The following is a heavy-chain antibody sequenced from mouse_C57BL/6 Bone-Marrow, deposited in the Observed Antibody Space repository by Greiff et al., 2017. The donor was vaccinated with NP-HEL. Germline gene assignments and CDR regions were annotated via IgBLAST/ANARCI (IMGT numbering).Heavy chain of an antibody. V-gene: IGHV2-5*01. CDR2: IWRGGST. D-gene: IGHD1-1*01. Sequence: QVQLQQSGPGLVQPSQSLSITCTVSGFSLTSYGVHWVRQSPGKGLEWLAVIWRGGSTDYNAAFMSRLSITKDNSKSQVFFKMNSLQADDTAIYYCAKMYYGSSSYYFDYWGQGTTLTVSS. CDR1: GFSLTSYG. CDR3: AKMYYGSSSYYFDY. J-gene: IGHJ2*01.